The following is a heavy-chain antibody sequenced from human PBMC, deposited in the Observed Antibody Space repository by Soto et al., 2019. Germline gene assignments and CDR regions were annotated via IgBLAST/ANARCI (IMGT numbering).Heavy chain of an antibody. J-gene: IGHJ6*03. D-gene: IGHD3-3*01. Sequence: VSVKVSCKASGYTFTGYYMHWVRQAPGQGLEWMGWINPNSGGTNYAQKFQGWVTMTRDTSISTAYMELSRLRSDDTAVYYCARAYQSSGFWSGYQEHYYYYYMDVWGKGTTVTVSS. CDR1: GYTFTGYY. CDR3: ARAYQSSGFWSGYQEHYYYYYMDV. V-gene: IGHV1-2*04. CDR2: INPNSGGT.